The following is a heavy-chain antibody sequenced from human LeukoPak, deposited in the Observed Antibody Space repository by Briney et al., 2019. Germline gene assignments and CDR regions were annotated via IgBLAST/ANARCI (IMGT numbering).Heavy chain of an antibody. J-gene: IGHJ6*02. D-gene: IGHD2-15*01. CDR2: ISSGGHTI. V-gene: IGHV3-11*01. Sequence: PGGSLRLSCAASGFTFSDYYMSWIRQAPGKGLEWVSFISSGGHTIYHADSVKGRFTVSRDNAKNSLYLQMNNLRVEDTAVYYCARGALLAGMDVWGQGTTVTASS. CDR1: GFTFSDYY. CDR3: ARGALLAGMDV.